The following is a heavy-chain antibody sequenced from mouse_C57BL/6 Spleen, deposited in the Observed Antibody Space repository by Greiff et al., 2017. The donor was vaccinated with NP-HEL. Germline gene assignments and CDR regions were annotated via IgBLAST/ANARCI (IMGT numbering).Heavy chain of an antibody. V-gene: IGHV14-2*01. CDR1: GFNINDYY. CDR2: IDPEDGET. CDR3: ARCHYYDYDVDYAMDY. J-gene: IGHJ4*01. Sequence: VQLQQSGAELVKPGASVKLSCTASGFNINDYYMHWVKQRNEQGLEWIGRIDPEDGETIYDQKFQGKATITADTSSNTAYLQLSSLTSEDTAVDYGARCHYYDYDVDYAMDYWGQGTSVAFAS. D-gene: IGHD2-4*01.